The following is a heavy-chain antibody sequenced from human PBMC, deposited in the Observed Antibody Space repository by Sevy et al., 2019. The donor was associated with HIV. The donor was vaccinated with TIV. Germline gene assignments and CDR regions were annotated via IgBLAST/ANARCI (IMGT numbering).Heavy chain of an antibody. J-gene: IGHJ4*02. CDR2: IKSKTDGGTT. CDR1: GFTFSNVW. D-gene: IGHD6-6*01. Sequence: GGSLRLSCAASGFTFSNVWMSWVRQVPGKGLEWVGRIKSKTDGGTTDYTAPVKGRFTISRDDSTNTLYLQMNSLETEDTAVYYCPLDPVHFLWRQGTLVTVSS. V-gene: IGHV3-15*01. CDR3: PLDPVHFL.